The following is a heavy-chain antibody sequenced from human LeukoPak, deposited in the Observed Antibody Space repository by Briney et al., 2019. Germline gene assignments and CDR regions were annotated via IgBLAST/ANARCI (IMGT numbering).Heavy chain of an antibody. Sequence: PWETLSLTCTVSGGSISSYYWSWIRHPAGKGLEGCGRIYTSGTTHYNPSLKSRLTMSVDTPKNQFPLTRSSVPAAHPAVYHCARVSTVTTSFDCWGQGTLVTV. CDR3: ARVSTVTTSFDC. CDR2: IYTSGTT. D-gene: IGHD4-17*01. V-gene: IGHV4-4*07. CDR1: GGSISSYY. J-gene: IGHJ4*02.